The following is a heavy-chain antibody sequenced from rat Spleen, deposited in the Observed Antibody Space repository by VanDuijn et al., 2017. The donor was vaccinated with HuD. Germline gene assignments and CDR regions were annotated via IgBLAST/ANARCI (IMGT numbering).Heavy chain of an antibody. CDR3: AKDFDY. CDR2: ITSGGSNT. Sequence: EVQLVESGGGLVQPGRSLKLSCAASGFTFSSFAMAWVRQAPKKGLEWVATITSGGSNTYYPDSVKGRFTISRDNAKSTLYLQMDSLRSEDTATYYCAKDFDYWGQGVMVTVSS. CDR1: GFTFSSFA. J-gene: IGHJ2*01. V-gene: IGHV5-25*01.